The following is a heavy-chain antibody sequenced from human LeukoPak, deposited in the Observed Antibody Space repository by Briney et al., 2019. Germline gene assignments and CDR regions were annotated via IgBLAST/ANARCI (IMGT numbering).Heavy chain of an antibody. D-gene: IGHD5/OR15-5a*01. CDR2: ISYDGSNK. CDR1: GFTFSSYG. J-gene: IGHJ4*02. CDR3: AKDLGLPHY. V-gene: IGHV3-30*18. Sequence: LGGSLRLSCAASGFTFSSYGMHWVRQAPGKGLEWVAVISYDGSNKYYADSVKGRFTISRDNSKNTLYLQMNSLRAEDTAVYYCAKDLGLPHYWGQGTLVTVSS.